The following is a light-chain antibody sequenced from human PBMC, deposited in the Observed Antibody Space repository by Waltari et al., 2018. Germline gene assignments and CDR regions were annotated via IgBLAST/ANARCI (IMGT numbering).Light chain of an antibody. V-gene: IGLV2-23*02. CDR1: RSHLGSSHL. Sequence: QSALTQPASVSGSPGQSIPIPCTRLRSHLGSSHLVSWFQQHPDKTPKLLLYEVSKRPSEVSNRFSGSASGNTAYLTISGLQAEDEADYYCCSSPESSTSWVFGGGTKLTVL. CDR2: EVS. CDR3: CSSPESSTSWV. J-gene: IGLJ3*02.